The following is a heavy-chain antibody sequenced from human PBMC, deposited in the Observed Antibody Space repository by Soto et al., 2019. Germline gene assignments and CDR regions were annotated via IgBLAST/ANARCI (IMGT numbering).Heavy chain of an antibody. CDR2: KSYDGSIE. CDR1: GFTFSRYG. V-gene: IGHV3-30*18. D-gene: IGHD6-13*01. CDR3: AKEGTSWPYYFDS. J-gene: IGHJ4*02. Sequence: QVQLVESGGGVVQPGRSLRLSCAASGFTFSRYGMHWVRQAPGKGLEWVAIKSYDGSIEYYADSVKGRFTVSRDNSKNPLYLQMNSLRAEETSIYYCAKEGTSWPYYFDSWGQGTLVTVSS.